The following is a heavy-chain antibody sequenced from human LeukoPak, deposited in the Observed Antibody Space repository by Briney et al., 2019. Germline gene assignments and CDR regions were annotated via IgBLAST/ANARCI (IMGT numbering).Heavy chain of an antibody. D-gene: IGHD3-22*01. CDR1: GDSISSDNYS. V-gene: IGHV4-61*02. CDR3: AREKIGYYDGSGRGWFDP. Sequence: SQTLSLTCTVSGDSISSDNYSWGWIRQPAGKGLEWIGRVYTSGSTNYNPSLKSRVTISVDTSKKQFSLKLSSVTAADTAVYYCAREKIGYYDGSGRGWFDPWGQGTLVTVSA. J-gene: IGHJ5*02. CDR2: VYTSGST.